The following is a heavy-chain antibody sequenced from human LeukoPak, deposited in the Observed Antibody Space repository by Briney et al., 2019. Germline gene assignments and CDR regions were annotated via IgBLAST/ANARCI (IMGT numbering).Heavy chain of an antibody. V-gene: IGHV3-53*01. CDR3: ARAAVTTGHAFDI. J-gene: IGHJ3*02. Sequence: SGGSLRLSCAASGFTVSNNYMNWVRQAPGKGPEWVSLISSGGNTYYSDSVKGRFTISRDNSKNTLYLQMNSLRAEDTAVYYCARAAVTTGHAFDIWGQGTMVTVSS. D-gene: IGHD4-17*01. CDR1: GFTVSNNY. CDR2: ISSGGNT.